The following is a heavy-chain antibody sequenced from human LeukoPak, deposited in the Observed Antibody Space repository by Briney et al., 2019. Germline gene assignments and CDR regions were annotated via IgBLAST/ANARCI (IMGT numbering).Heavy chain of an antibody. D-gene: IGHD2-2*02. Sequence: PGGSLRLSCAASRFTFSSYAMHWVRQAPGKGLEWVAVISSDESKKYYADSVKGRFTISRDNSKNTLYLQMNSLRAEDTAVYYCAKGYHGYCSSTSCYRIFDYWGQGTLVTVSS. CDR1: RFTFSSYA. CDR2: ISSDESKK. V-gene: IGHV3-30-3*01. J-gene: IGHJ4*02. CDR3: AKGYHGYCSSTSCYRIFDY.